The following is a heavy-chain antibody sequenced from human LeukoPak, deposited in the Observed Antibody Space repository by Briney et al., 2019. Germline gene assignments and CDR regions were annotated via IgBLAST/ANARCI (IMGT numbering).Heavy chain of an antibody. CDR1: GFTFSSYS. CDR3: ARDLKHKVRGVINDYYYGMDV. CDR2: ISSSSSYI. J-gene: IGHJ6*02. D-gene: IGHD3-10*01. V-gene: IGHV3-21*01. Sequence: GGSLRLSCAASGFTFSSYSMNWVRQAPGKGLEWVSSISSSSSYIYYADSVKGRFTISRDNAKNSLYLQMNSLRAEDTAVYYCARDLKHKVRGVINDYYYGMDVWGQGTTVTVSS.